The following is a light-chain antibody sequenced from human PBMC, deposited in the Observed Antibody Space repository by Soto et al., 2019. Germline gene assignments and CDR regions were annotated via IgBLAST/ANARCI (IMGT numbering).Light chain of an antibody. V-gene: IGKV3-11*01. CDR1: QSVSSY. CDR2: DAS. CDR3: QQRSNWTWT. J-gene: IGKJ1*01. Sequence: EIVLRQSPATLSLSPGERATLSCRASQSVSSYLAWHQQKPGQAPRLLIYDASNRATGIPARFSGSGSGTDFTLTISSLEPEDFAVYYCQQRSNWTWTFGQGTKVAIK.